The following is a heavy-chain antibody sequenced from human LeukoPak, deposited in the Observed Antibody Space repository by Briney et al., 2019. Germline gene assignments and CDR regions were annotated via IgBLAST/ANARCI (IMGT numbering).Heavy chain of an antibody. CDR1: GGSISSYY. CDR3: ARGEYDILTGYYRSPGAFDI. J-gene: IGHJ3*02. D-gene: IGHD3-9*01. CDR2: IYYTGTT. Sequence: PSETLSLTCTVPGGSISSYYWIWIRQFPGKGLEWIGYIYYTGTTNYNPSLKSRVTISVDTSKNQFSLKLTSVTAADTAVYYCARGEYDILTGYYRSPGAFDIWGQGTMVTVSS. V-gene: IGHV4-59*01.